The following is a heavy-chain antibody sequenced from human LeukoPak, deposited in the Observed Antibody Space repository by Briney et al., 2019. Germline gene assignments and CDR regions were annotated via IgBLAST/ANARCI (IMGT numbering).Heavy chain of an antibody. CDR1: GFTFSSYG. CDR3: ARGLVDQPLSVLDY. V-gene: IGHV3-30*02. CDR2: IRHDGSNE. Sequence: GGSLRLSCAASGFTFSSYGMHWVRQAPGKGLEWVAFIRHDGSNEYSADSVKGRFTISRDNSKNTLYLQMNSLRSEDTAVYYCARGLVDQPLSVLDYWGQGTLVTVSS. J-gene: IGHJ4*02. D-gene: IGHD2-15*01.